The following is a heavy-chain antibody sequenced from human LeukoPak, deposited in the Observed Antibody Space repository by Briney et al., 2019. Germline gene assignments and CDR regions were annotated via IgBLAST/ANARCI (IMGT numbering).Heavy chain of an antibody. J-gene: IGHJ5*02. CDR1: GGSFTDYY. Sequence: PSETLSLTCAVYGGSFTDYYWSWIRQTPGKGLEWIGEVNHSGTTNYNPSLKSRVNISVDTSKNQFSLKVTSVTAAETALYYCARAYNGYDYPWGQGTLVTVSS. D-gene: IGHD5-12*01. CDR3: ARAYNGYDYP. CDR2: VNHSGTT. V-gene: IGHV4-34*01.